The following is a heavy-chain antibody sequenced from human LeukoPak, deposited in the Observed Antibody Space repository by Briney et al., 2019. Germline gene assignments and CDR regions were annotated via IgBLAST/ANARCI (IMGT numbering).Heavy chain of an antibody. J-gene: IGHJ4*02. CDR1: GFTFSSYS. D-gene: IGHD2-2*01. Sequence: GGSLRLSCAASGFTFSSYSMNWVRQAPGKGLEWVSSISSSSSYIYYADSVKGRFTISRDNAKNSLYLQMNSLRAEDTAVHYCARDVGDIVVVPAAKRGYWGQGTLVTVSS. V-gene: IGHV3-21*01. CDR2: ISSSSSYI. CDR3: ARDVGDIVVVPAAKRGY.